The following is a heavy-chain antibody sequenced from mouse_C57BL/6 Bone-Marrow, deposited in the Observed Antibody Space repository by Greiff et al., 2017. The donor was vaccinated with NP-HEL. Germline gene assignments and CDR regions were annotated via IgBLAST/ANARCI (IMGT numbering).Heavy chain of an antibody. CDR2: IYPGDGDT. J-gene: IGHJ2*01. Sequence: VKVVESGPELVKPGASVKISCKASGYAFSSSWMNWVKQRPGKGLEWIGRIYPGDGDTNYNGKFKGKATLTADKSSSTAYMQLSSLTSEDSAVYFCARGPPYWGQGTTLTVSS. CDR3: ARGPPY. V-gene: IGHV1-82*01. CDR1: GYAFSSSW.